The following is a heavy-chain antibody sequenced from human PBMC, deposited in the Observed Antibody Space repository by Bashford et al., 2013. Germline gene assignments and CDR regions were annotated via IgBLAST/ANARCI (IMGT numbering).Heavy chain of an antibody. Sequence: ASGGTFSSYAISWVRQAPGQGLEWMGRIIPILGIANYAQKFQGRVTITADKSTSTAYMELSSLRSEDTAVYYCATDSSGYSMPFDYWGQGTLVTVSS. CDR2: IIPILGIA. CDR1: GGTFSSYA. D-gene: IGHD3-22*01. V-gene: IGHV1-69*04. J-gene: IGHJ4*02. CDR3: ATDSSGYSMPFDY.